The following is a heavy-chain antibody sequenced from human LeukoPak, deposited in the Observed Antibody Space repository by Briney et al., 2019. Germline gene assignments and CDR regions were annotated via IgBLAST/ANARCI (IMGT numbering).Heavy chain of an antibody. CDR2: INPNSGGT. V-gene: IGHV1-2*02. CDR3: ARDNRKARQWLANYYYYMDV. D-gene: IGHD6-19*01. J-gene: IGHJ6*03. CDR1: GYTFTGYY. Sequence: ASVKVSCKASGYTFTGYYMHWVRQAPGQGLEWMGWINPNSGGTNYAQKFQGRVTMTRDTSISTAYMELSRLRSDDTAVYYCARDNRKARQWLANYYYYMDVWGKGTTVTISS.